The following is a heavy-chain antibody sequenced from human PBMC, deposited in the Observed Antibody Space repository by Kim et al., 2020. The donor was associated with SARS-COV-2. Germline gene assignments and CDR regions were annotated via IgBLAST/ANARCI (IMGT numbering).Heavy chain of an antibody. CDR1: GFTFSNYA. V-gene: IGHV3-23*01. CDR3: AKLTSGWFEDY. J-gene: IGHJ4*02. CDR2: IESGNGNT. D-gene: IGHD6-19*01. Sequence: GGSLRLSCAASGFTFSNYAMTWVRQAPGKGLEWVSAIESGNGNTYYADSVRGRFTISRDDSKNTLSLQMNSVRVEDTAVYYCAKLTSGWFEDYWGQGTLVTVSS.